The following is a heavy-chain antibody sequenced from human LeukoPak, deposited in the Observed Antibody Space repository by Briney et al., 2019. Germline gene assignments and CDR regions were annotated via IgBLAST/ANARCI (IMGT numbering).Heavy chain of an antibody. J-gene: IGHJ1*01. Sequence: GGSLRLSCAASGFTFSGYSMTWVRQAPGKGLEWVSYISSSSSTIYYADSVKGRFTIPRDNAKNSLYLQMNSLRAEDTAVYYCARDILTGSQSRFQHWGQGTLVTVSS. CDR3: ARDILTGSQSRFQH. D-gene: IGHD3-9*01. CDR1: GFTFSGYS. CDR2: ISSSSSTI. V-gene: IGHV3-48*04.